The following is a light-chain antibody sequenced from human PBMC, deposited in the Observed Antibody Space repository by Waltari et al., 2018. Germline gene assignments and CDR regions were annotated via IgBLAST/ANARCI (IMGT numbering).Light chain of an antibody. CDR1: QSVLNNSDTKNS. Sequence: DIVMTQSPDSLALSLGERASSNCRSNQSVLNNSDTKNSLAWYQQKHGQPPRLLIYWASTRESGVPDRFSGSGSGTDFALTISSLQAEDVAVYYCQQYYSARRTFGQGTKVEV. J-gene: IGKJ1*01. V-gene: IGKV4-1*01. CDR3: QQYYSARRT. CDR2: WAS.